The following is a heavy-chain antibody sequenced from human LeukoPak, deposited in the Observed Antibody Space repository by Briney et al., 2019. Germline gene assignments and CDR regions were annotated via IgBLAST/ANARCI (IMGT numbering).Heavy chain of an antibody. D-gene: IGHD2-2*01. CDR3: AKTRRFDIVVVPAAMGY. V-gene: IGHV3-23*01. CDR1: GFTFSSYG. J-gene: IGHJ4*02. CDR2: ISGGGGTT. Sequence: GGSLRLSCAASGFTFSSYGMAWVRQAPGKGLEWVSSISGGGGTTYYADSVKGRFTMSRDNSKDTMYLQMNSLRAEDTAVYYCAKTRRFDIVVVPAAMGYWGQGTLVTVSS.